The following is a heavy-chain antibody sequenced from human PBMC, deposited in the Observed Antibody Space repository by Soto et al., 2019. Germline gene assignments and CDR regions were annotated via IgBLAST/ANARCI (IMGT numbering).Heavy chain of an antibody. CDR2: ISYDGSNK. CDR3: ARDPLGDYDILTGRFDY. V-gene: IGHV3-30*03. D-gene: IGHD3-9*01. J-gene: IGHJ4*02. Sequence: GGSLRLSCAASGFTFSSYGMHWVRQAPGKGLEWVAVISYDGSNKYYADSVKGRFTISRDNSKNSLYLQMNSLRAEDTAVYYCARDPLGDYDILTGRFDYWGQGTLVTVSS. CDR1: GFTFSSYG.